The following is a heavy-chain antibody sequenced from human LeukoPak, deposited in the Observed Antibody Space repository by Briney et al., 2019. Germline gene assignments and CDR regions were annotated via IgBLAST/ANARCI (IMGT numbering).Heavy chain of an antibody. CDR3: ARTSGSYSAFDI. J-gene: IGHJ3*02. V-gene: IGHV3-33*01. D-gene: IGHD1-26*01. CDR2: VWYYGSNK. Sequence: GGSLRLSCAASGFNFSSYGMHWVRQAPGKGLEWVAVVWYYGSNKVYADSVKGRFTISRDNSNNTLSLQMNSLRAEDTAVYYCARTSGSYSAFDIWGQGTMVTVSS. CDR1: GFNFSSYG.